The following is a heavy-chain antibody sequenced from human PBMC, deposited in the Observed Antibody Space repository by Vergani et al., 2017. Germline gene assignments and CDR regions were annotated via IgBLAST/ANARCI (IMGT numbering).Heavy chain of an antibody. D-gene: IGHD1-1*01. J-gene: IGHJ3*02. CDR1: GFTFSSYG. CDR3: AREAQLEPNAFDI. CDR2: ISGSGGST. Sequence: VQLVESGGGVVQPGRSLRLSCAASGFTFSSYGMHWVRQAPGKGLEWVSAISGSGGSTYYADSVKGRFTISRDNSKNTLYLQMNSLRAEDTAVYYCAREAQLEPNAFDIWGQGTMVTVSS. V-gene: IGHV3-23*04.